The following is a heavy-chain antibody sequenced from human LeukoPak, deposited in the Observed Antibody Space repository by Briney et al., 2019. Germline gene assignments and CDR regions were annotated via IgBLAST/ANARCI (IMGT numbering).Heavy chain of an antibody. Sequence: SETLSLTCTVSAGSISSSSYFWGWIRQAPGKGLEWIGSIYYSGSTYYNPSLKSRVTISVDTSKNQFSLKLSSVTAADTAVYYCARQTTVTFRGAFDIWGQGTMVTVPS. CDR2: IYYSGST. J-gene: IGHJ3*02. D-gene: IGHD4-17*01. V-gene: IGHV4-39*01. CDR3: ARQTTVTFRGAFDI. CDR1: AGSISSSSYF.